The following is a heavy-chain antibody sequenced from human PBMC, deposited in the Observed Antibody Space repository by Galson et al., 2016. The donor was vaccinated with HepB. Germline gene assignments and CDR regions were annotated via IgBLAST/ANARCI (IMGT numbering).Heavy chain of an antibody. V-gene: IGHV3-23*01. Sequence: SLRLSCAASGFTFSSYAMGWVRQAPGKGLEWVSSISGSGGRTYSADSVQGRFSISRENAKNTLYLQMNSQRAEDTALYYCVTDTAGSGWFLYWYFDLWGRGTLVTVSS. J-gene: IGHJ2*01. CDR3: VTDTAGSGWFLYWYFDL. CDR1: GFTFSSYA. CDR2: ISGSGGRT. D-gene: IGHD6-19*01.